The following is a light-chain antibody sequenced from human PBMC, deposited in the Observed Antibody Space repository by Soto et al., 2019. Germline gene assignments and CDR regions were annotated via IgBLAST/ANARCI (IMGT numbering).Light chain of an antibody. CDR2: LNSDGSH. Sequence: QLVLTQSPSASASLGASVKLTCTLRRGHDSYAIAWHQLQPEKGPRYLMKLNSDGSHSKGDGIPDRFSGSSSGAERYLTISSLQSEDEADYYWQTWGTGLHLGGGTKLTVL. J-gene: IGLJ2*01. CDR3: QTWGTGLH. CDR1: RGHDSYA. V-gene: IGLV4-69*02.